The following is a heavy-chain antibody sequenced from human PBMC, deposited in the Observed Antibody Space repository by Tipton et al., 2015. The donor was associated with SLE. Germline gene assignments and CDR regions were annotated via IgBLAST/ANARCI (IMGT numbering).Heavy chain of an antibody. CDR3: ARHDLGGTGPFDY. J-gene: IGHJ4*02. D-gene: IGHD3/OR15-3a*01. CDR1: GFTFSSYS. CDR2: ISSSSSYI. V-gene: IGHV3-21*01. Sequence: SLRLSCTASGFTFSSYSMNWVRQAPGKGLEWVSSISSSSSYIYYADSVKGRFTISRDNAKNSLYLQMNSLRAEDTAVYYCARHDLGGTGPFDYWGQGTLVTVSS.